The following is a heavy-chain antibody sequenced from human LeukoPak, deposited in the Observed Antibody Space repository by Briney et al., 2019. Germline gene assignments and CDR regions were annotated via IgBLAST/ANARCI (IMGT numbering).Heavy chain of an antibody. J-gene: IGHJ6*02. CDR3: ARVSVVYGMDV. V-gene: IGHV4-59*12. CDR2: IYHSGST. CDR1: GGSISSYY. Sequence: SETLSLTCTVSGGSISSYYWSWIRQPPGKGLEWIGYIYHSGSTYYNPSLKSRATISVDRSKNQFSLKLSSVTAADTAVYYCARVSVVYGMDVWGRGTTVTVSS.